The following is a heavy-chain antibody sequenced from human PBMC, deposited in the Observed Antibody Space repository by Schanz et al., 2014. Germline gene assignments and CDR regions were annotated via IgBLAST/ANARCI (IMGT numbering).Heavy chain of an antibody. J-gene: IGHJ4*02. V-gene: IGHV3-23*01. CDR2: ISSSGST. D-gene: IGHD3-10*01. CDR3: AVLGGFGELPLDY. Sequence: EGQLLESGGGLVQPGGSLRLSCAASGFTFSSYGMSWVCQAPGKGLEWVSGISSSGSTYYADSVKGRFTISRDNSKNTLYLQMNSLRAEDTAVYYCAVLGGFGELPLDYRGQGTLVTVSS. CDR1: GFTFSSYG.